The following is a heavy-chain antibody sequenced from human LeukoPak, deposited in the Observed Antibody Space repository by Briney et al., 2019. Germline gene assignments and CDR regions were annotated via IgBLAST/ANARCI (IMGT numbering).Heavy chain of an antibody. D-gene: IGHD6-19*01. CDR2: IYYSGST. CDR1: GGSISSYY. J-gene: IGHJ3*02. V-gene: IGHV4-59*01. Sequence: SETLSLTCTVSGGSISSYYWSWIRQPPGKGLEWIGYIYYSGSTNYKPSLKSRVTISVDTSKNQFSLKLSSVTAADTAVYYCARRGKQWLVMRGAFDIWGQGTMVTVSS. CDR3: ARRGKQWLVMRGAFDI.